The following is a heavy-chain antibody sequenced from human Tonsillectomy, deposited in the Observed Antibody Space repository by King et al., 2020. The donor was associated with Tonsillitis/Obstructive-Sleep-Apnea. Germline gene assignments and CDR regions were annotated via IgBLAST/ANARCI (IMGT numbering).Heavy chain of an antibody. CDR1: GYSFTSYW. J-gene: IGHJ6*03. V-gene: IGHV5-10-1*01. CDR3: ARCFDTWSGYSYYYMDV. CDR2: IDPSDSYT. D-gene: IGHD3-3*01. Sequence: VQLVESGAEVKKPGESLRISCKGSGYSFTSYWISWVRQMPGKGLEWMGRIDPSDSYTNYSPSFQGHVTISADKSISTAYLQWSSLKASDTAMYYCARCFDTWSGYSYYYMDVWGKGTPVTVSS.